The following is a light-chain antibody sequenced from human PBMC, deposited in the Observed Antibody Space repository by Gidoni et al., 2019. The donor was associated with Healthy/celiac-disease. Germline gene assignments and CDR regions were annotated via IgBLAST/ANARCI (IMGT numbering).Light chain of an antibody. CDR2: DAS. V-gene: IGKV3-11*01. CDR3: QQRSNWPLT. CDR1: QSVSSY. J-gene: IGKJ4*01. Sequence: EIVLTQSPATLSLSPGESATLSCRASQSVSSYLAWYQQNHGQAPRLLIYDASNRATGIPARFSGSGSGTDFTLTISILEPEDFAVYYCQQRSNWPLTFGGGTKVEIK.